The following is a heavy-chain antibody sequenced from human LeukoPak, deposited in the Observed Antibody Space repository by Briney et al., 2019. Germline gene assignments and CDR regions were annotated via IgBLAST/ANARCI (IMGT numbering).Heavy chain of an antibody. CDR1: GGTFRSYA. CDR2: IIPIFGTA. CDR3: AAGIVVVPADPLHVCLVL. V-gene: IGHV1-69*05. Sequence: SVKVSHQASGGTFRSYAISWVRQAPGQGLEWMGGIIPIFGTANYAQKFQGRVTITTDESTSTAYMELSSLRSEETAVYYYAAGIVVVPADPLHVCLVLWGQGTLVTVSS. J-gene: IGHJ4*02. D-gene: IGHD2-2*01.